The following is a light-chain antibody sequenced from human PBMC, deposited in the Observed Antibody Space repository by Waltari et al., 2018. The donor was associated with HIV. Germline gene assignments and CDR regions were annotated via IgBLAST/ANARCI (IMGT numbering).Light chain of an antibody. Sequence: QSVLTQPPSASGTPGQRVTISCSGSSSNIGSNTVNWYHQLPGTAPKLLIYTNNQRPPGVPDRFSGSKSGTSASLAISGLQSEDEAEYYCAAWDDSLNGWVFGGGTKLTVL. J-gene: IGLJ3*02. CDR2: TNN. CDR1: SSNIGSNT. V-gene: IGLV1-44*01. CDR3: AAWDDSLNGWV.